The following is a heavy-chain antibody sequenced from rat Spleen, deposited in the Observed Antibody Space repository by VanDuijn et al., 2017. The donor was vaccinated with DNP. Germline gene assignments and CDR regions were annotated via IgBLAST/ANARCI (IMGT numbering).Heavy chain of an antibody. CDR1: GFTFSDYA. Sequence: EVQLVESGGGLVQPGNSLKLSCTASGFTFSDYAMAWVRQSPKKGLEWVATIIYDGSATYYRDTVKGRFTISRDNAKSILYLQRDSLRSEDTATYYCARQGGPGYNFDYWGQGVMVTVSS. D-gene: IGHD1-4*01. CDR3: ARQGGPGYNFDY. J-gene: IGHJ2*01. CDR2: IIYDGSAT. V-gene: IGHV5-17*01.